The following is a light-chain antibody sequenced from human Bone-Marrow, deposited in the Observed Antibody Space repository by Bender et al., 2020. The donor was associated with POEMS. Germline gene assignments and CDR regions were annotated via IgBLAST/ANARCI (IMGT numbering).Light chain of an antibody. CDR1: SSNIGNHG. CDR3: SAWDDSLCGWV. CDR2: SDD. J-gene: IGLJ3*02. Sequence: QSVVTQPPSLSEAPRQRVTISCSGSSSNIGNHGVNWYQQLPGEAPKLPIYSDDLLTPGVSDRFSASKSGTSASLAISELQSEDEALYYCSAWDDSLCGWVFGGGTKLTVL. V-gene: IGLV1-36*01.